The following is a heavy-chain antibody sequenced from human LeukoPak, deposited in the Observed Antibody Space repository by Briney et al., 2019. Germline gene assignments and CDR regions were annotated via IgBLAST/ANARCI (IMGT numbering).Heavy chain of an antibody. CDR3: ARELAYCGGDCYYAIGY. V-gene: IGHV1-46*01. CDR2: INPSGGST. CDR1: GYTFTSYY. Sequence: GASVKVSCXASGYTFTSYYMHWVRQAPGQGLEWMGIINPSGGSTSYAQKFQGRVTMTRDTSTSTVYMELSSLRSEDTAVYYCARELAYCGGDCYYAIGYWGRGTLVTVSS. D-gene: IGHD2-21*02. J-gene: IGHJ4*02.